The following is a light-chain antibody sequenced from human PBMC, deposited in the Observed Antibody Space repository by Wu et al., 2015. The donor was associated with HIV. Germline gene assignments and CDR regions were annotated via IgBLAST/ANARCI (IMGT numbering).Light chain of an antibody. CDR3: QQYGSSPS. J-gene: IGKJ4*01. Sequence: IVMTQSPVTLSVSPGERATLSCRASQSVSSNLAWYQHKPGQAPRLLIYGAYTRAAGIPARFTGSGSGTEFTLTISRLEPEDFAVYYCQQYGSSPSLGGGTKGGDQ. CDR2: GAY. V-gene: IGKV3-15*01. CDR1: QSVSSN.